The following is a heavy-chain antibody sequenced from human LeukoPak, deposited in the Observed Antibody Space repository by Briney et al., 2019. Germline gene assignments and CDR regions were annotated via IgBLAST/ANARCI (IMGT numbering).Heavy chain of an antibody. D-gene: IGHD3-10*01. CDR1: GGSISSYY. Sequence: PSETLSLTCTVSGGSISSYYWSWIRQPPGKGLEWIGYIYYSGSTTYNPSLKSRVTISVDTSKNQFSLKLSSVTAADTAVYYCARGSLGSGSLDYWGQGTLVTVSS. CDR2: IYYSGST. V-gene: IGHV4-59*01. J-gene: IGHJ4*02. CDR3: ARGSLGSGSLDY.